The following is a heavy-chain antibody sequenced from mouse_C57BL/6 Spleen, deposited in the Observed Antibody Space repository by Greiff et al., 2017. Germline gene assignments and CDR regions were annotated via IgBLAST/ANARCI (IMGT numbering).Heavy chain of an antibody. CDR1: GYSITSGYY. V-gene: IGHV3-6*01. D-gene: IGHD1-1*01. Sequence: EVQVVESGPGLLKPSQSLSLTCSVTGYSITSGYYWNWIRQFPGNKLEWMGYISYDGSNNYNPSLKNRISITRDTSKNQFFLKLNSVTTEDTATYYCAREGDYYGPFAYWGQGTLVTVSA. J-gene: IGHJ3*01. CDR3: AREGDYYGPFAY. CDR2: ISYDGSN.